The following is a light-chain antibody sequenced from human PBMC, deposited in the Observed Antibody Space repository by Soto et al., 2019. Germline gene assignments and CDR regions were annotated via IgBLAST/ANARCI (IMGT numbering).Light chain of an antibody. CDR1: QSITNS. CDR3: QQYGSSLWT. Sequence: ESVLTQSPATLSLSPGDRATLSCRASQSITNSLAWYRHQPGQPPRLLIYDASKRATGIPARFIGSGSGTDFTLTISRLEPEDFAVYYCQQYGSSLWTFGQGTKVDIK. J-gene: IGKJ1*01. V-gene: IGKV3-20*01. CDR2: DAS.